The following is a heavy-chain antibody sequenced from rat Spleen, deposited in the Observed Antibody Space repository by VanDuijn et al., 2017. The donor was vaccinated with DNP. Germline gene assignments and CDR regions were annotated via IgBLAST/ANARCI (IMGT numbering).Heavy chain of an antibody. J-gene: IGHJ2*01. CDR1: GFTFSDYN. D-gene: IGHD1-11*01. CDR2: IIYDGSRT. V-gene: IGHV5S10*01. Sequence: EVQLVESGGGLVQPGRSLKLSCAASGFTFSDYNMAWVRQAPKKGLEWVATIIYDGSRTYYRDSVKGRFTISRDNAKSTLYLQMDSLRSEDTATYYCATQPIYGGYSELGYWGQGVMVTVSS. CDR3: ATQPIYGGYSELGY.